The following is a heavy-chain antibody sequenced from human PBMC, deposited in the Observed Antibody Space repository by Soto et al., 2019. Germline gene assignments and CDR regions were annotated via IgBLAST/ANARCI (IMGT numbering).Heavy chain of an antibody. CDR1: GFTFSSYS. CDR3: ARDTNYDILTGPYGMDV. Sequence: EVQLVESGGGLVKPGGSLRLSCAASGFTFSSYSMNWVRQAPGKGLEWVSSISSSSSYIYYADSVKGRFTISRDNAKNSLYLQMNSLRAEDTAVYYCARDTNYDILTGPYGMDVWGQGTTVTVSS. CDR2: ISSSSSYI. J-gene: IGHJ6*02. D-gene: IGHD3-9*01. V-gene: IGHV3-21*01.